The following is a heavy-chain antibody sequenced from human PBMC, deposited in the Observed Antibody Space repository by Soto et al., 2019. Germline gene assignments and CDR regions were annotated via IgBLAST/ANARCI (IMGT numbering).Heavy chain of an antibody. Sequence: QVQLVQSGAEVKKPGSSVKVSCKASGGTFSSYAISWVRQAPGQGLEWMGGIIPIFGTANYAQKFQGRVKITADESTSTAYMELSSLRSEDTAVYYCARFRNYDILTGYPHFDYWGQGTLVTVSS. D-gene: IGHD3-9*01. CDR3: ARFRNYDILTGYPHFDY. CDR2: IIPIFGTA. J-gene: IGHJ4*02. V-gene: IGHV1-69*01. CDR1: GGTFSSYA.